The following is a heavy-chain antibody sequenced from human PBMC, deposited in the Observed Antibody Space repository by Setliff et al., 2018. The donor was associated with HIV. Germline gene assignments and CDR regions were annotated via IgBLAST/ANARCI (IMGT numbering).Heavy chain of an antibody. CDR1: GYSISSGYD. CDR3: AKAWFGELFNYFDY. D-gene: IGHD3-10*01. V-gene: IGHV4-38-2*01. CDR2: IYHSGST. J-gene: IGHJ4*02. Sequence: PSETLSLTCAVSGYSISSGYDWGWIRQPPGKGLEWIGSIYHSGSTYYNPSRKSRVTISVDTSKNKFSLKLSSVTAADTAVYYCAKAWFGELFNYFDYWGQGTLVTV.